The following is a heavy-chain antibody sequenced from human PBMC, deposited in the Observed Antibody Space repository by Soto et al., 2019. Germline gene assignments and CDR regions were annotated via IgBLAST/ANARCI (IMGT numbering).Heavy chain of an antibody. CDR2: INHSGST. Sequence: QVQLQQWGAGLLKPSETLSLTCAVYGGSFSGYYWSWIRQPPGKGLEWIGEINHSGSTNYNPSLKSRVNISVDTTKNQFSLKLSSVTAADTAVYYCARGITMVRGRWFDPWGQGTLVTVSS. CDR3: ARGITMVRGRWFDP. J-gene: IGHJ5*02. V-gene: IGHV4-34*01. CDR1: GGSFSGYY. D-gene: IGHD3-10*01.